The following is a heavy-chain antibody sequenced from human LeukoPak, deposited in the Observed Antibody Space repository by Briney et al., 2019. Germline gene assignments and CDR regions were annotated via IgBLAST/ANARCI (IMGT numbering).Heavy chain of an antibody. CDR3: VREPQAEYYFDY. CDR2: INSDGSST. D-gene: IGHD1-14*01. CDR1: GFTFSSYW. V-gene: IGHV3-74*01. Sequence: GGSLRLSCAASGFTFSSYWMHWVRRAPGKGLVWVSRINSDGSSTTYADSVKGRFTISRDNAKNTLYLQMNSLRAEDTAVYYCVREPQAEYYFDYWGQGTLVTVSS. J-gene: IGHJ4*02.